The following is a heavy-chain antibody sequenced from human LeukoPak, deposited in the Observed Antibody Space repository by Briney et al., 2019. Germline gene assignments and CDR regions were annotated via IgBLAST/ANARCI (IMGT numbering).Heavy chain of an antibody. D-gene: IGHD6-19*01. CDR3: ATFVGIAVAGTGPYFDY. Sequence: GGSLRLSCAASGFTVSSNYMSRVRQAPGKGLEWVSVIYSGGSTYYADSVKGRFTISRGNSKNTLYLQMNSLRAEDTAVYYCATFVGIAVAGTGPYFDYWGQGTLVTVSS. J-gene: IGHJ4*02. V-gene: IGHV3-53*01. CDR1: GFTVSSNY. CDR2: IYSGGST.